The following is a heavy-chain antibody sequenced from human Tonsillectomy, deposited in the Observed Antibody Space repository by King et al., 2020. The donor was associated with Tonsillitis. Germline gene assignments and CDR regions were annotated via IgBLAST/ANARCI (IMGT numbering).Heavy chain of an antibody. CDR3: TRRRSGYYDY. D-gene: IGHD3-3*01. CDR1: GFTFSNAW. Sequence: VQLVESGGGLVKPGGSLRLSCAASGFTFSNAWMSWVRQAPGKGLEWVGRITSKTDGGTTDYAAPVKGRFTISRDDSKNTLYLQMNSLKTEDTAVYYCTRRRSGYYDYWGQGTLVTVSS. J-gene: IGHJ4*02. CDR2: ITSKTDGGTT. V-gene: IGHV3-15*01.